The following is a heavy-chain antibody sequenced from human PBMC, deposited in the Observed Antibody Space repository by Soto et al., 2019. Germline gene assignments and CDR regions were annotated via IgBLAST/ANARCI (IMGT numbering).Heavy chain of an antibody. CDR1: GFTFSSYA. CDR3: AKNKGGWYFDL. CDR2: ISGSGGST. V-gene: IGHV3-23*01. J-gene: IGHJ2*01. Sequence: GGSLRLSCAASGFTFSSYAMSWVRQAPGKGLEWVSGISGSGGSTYYADSVKGRFTISRDNSKNTLYLQMNSLRADDTAVYYCAKNKGGWYFDLWGRGTLVTVSS.